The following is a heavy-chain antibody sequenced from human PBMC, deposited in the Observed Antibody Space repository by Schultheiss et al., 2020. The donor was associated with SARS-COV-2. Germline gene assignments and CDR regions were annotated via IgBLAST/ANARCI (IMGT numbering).Heavy chain of an antibody. J-gene: IGHJ5*02. CDR1: GDSVSSNSAA. D-gene: IGHD2-15*01. CDR3: ARAYGSGWYDH. CDR2: TYYRSKWYN. Sequence: SQTLSLTCAISGDSVSSNSAAWIWIRQSPSRGLEWLARTYYRSKWYNDYAVSVKSRITINPDTSKNQLSLQLNSVTGEDTAVYYCARAYGSGWYDHWGQGTLVTVSS. V-gene: IGHV6-1*01.